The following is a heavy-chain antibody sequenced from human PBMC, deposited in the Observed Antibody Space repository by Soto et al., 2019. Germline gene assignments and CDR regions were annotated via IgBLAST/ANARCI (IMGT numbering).Heavy chain of an antibody. J-gene: IGHJ4*02. V-gene: IGHV2-70*11. CDR1: GFSLTTSRMC. Sequence: SGPTLVNPTQTLTLTCTFSGFSLTTSRMCVSWIRQPPGKALEWLARIDWDDRKYYTTSLKTRLTISKDTSKNQVVLTMTNMDPVDTATYYCARIQITSAADYWGQGALVTVSS. D-gene: IGHD3-10*01. CDR2: IDWDDRK. CDR3: ARIQITSAADY.